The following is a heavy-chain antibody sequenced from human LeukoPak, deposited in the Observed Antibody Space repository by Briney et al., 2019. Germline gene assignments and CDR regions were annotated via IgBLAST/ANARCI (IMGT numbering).Heavy chain of an antibody. Sequence: PGGSLRLSCAASGFTFDVHAMSWVRQAPGKGLEWVSGINWNGGSTGYADSVKGRFTISRDNAKNSLYLQMNSLRAEDPALYYCARSVAASRDYWGQGTLVTVSS. D-gene: IGHD2-15*01. CDR1: GFTFDVHA. J-gene: IGHJ4*02. CDR2: INWNGGST. CDR3: ARSVAASRDY. V-gene: IGHV3-20*04.